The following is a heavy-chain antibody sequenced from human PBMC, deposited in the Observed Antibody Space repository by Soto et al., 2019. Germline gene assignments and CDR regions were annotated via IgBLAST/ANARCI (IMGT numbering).Heavy chain of an antibody. V-gene: IGHV3-30*18. J-gene: IGHJ4*02. CDR3: AKDPGY. CDR1: GFTFSSYG. CDR2: ISYDGSNK. Sequence: LRLSCAASGFTFSSYGMHWVRQAPGKGLEWVAVISYDGSNKYYADSVKGRSTISRDNSKNTLYLQMNSLRAEDTAVYYCAKDPGYWGQGTLVTVSS.